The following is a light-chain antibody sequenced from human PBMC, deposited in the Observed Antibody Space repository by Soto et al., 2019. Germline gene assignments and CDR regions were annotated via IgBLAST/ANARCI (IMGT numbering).Light chain of an antibody. CDR1: QSISRN. J-gene: IGKJ1*01. CDR2: GAS. V-gene: IGKV1-17*01. Sequence: DIQMTQSPSSLSASVGDRVTITCRASQSISRNLNWYQQKPGTAPKLLMFGASTLQSGVPSRFSGSGSGTEFTLTISRLQPDDFATYYCQQYNSYSFGQGTKVDI. CDR3: QQYNSYS.